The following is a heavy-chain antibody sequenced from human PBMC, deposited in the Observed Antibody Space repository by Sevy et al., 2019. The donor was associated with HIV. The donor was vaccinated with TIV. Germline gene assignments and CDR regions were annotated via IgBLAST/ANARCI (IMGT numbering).Heavy chain of an antibody. D-gene: IGHD2-15*01. Sequence: GGSLRLSCAASGFTFSSYTMHWVRQAPGKGLEWVALISYDGSDKYYGDSVKGRFTISRDNSKNTLYLQMNSLTPGDTAVYYCARDRCVGPNMSYLDYWAQGTLVTVSS. V-gene: IGHV3-30*04. CDR2: ISYDGSDK. CDR3: ARDRCVGPNMSYLDY. J-gene: IGHJ4*02. CDR1: GFTFSSYT.